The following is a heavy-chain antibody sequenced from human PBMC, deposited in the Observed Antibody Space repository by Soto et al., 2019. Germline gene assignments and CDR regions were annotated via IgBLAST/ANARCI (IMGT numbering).Heavy chain of an antibody. CDR3: AKDLVWSGYYPYGMDV. CDR2: ISYDGSNK. D-gene: IGHD3-3*01. CDR1: GFTFSSYG. Sequence: QVQLVESGGGVVQPGRSLRLSCAASGFTFSSYGMHWVRQAPGKGLEWGAVISYDGSNKYYADSVKGRFTISRDNSKNTLYLQMNSLRAEDRAVYYCAKDLVWSGYYPYGMDVWGQGTKVTVYS. J-gene: IGHJ6*02. V-gene: IGHV3-30*18.